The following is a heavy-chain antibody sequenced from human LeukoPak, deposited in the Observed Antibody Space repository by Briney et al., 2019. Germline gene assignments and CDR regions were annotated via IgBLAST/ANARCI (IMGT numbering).Heavy chain of an antibody. D-gene: IGHD3-16*01. Sequence: PSETLSLTCTVSGGSISSYYWSWIRQPPGKGLEWTGYIYYSGSTNYNPSLKSRVTISVDTSKNQFSLKLSSVTAADTAVYYCARHGGPLGYFDYWGQGTLVTVSS. CDR1: GGSISSYY. J-gene: IGHJ4*02. V-gene: IGHV4-59*08. CDR2: IYYSGST. CDR3: ARHGGPLGYFDY.